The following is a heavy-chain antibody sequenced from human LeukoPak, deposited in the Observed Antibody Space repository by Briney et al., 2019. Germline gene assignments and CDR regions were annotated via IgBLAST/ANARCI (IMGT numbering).Heavy chain of an antibody. J-gene: IGHJ2*01. D-gene: IGHD3-10*01. CDR2: IYYSGST. CDR1: GGSISSGDYY. V-gene: IGHV4-30-4*01. Sequence: PSETLSLTCTVSGGSISSGDYYWSWICQPPGKGLEWIGYIYYSGSTYYNPSLKSRVTISVDTSKNQFSLKLSSVTAADTAVYYCARARYGSGSSGYFDLWGRGTLVTVSS. CDR3: ARARYGSGSSGYFDL.